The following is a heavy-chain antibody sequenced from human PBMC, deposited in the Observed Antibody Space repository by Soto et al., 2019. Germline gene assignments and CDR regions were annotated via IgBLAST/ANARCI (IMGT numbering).Heavy chain of an antibody. Sequence: SVKFSCKAPAVTFTSYFMHWVRQAPGQGLEWMGGVIPIFGTANYAQKFQGRVTITADESTSTAYMELSSLRSEDTAVYYCAYGHSSNRYYFQHWGQGTLVTVSS. CDR2: VIPIFGTA. CDR3: AYGHSSNRYYFQH. J-gene: IGHJ1*01. V-gene: IGHV1-69*13. D-gene: IGHD6-13*01. CDR1: AVTFTSYF.